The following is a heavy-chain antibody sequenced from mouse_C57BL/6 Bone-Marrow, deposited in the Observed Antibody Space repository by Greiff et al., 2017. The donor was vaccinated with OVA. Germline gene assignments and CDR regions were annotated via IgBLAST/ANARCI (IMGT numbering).Heavy chain of an antibody. CDR2: IAPSDSYI. V-gene: IGHV1-59*01. D-gene: IGHD1-1*01. Sequence: VQLQQPGAELVRPGTSVKLSCKASGYTFTNYWMHWVKQRPGQGLEWIGEIAPSDSYINYNQKFKGRATLTVDTSSSTAYMHLSSLTSEDSAVYDYAHYGGRLYLRFGGQGTALTVSS. J-gene: IGHJ2*01. CDR1: GYTFTNYW. CDR3: AHYGGRLYLRF.